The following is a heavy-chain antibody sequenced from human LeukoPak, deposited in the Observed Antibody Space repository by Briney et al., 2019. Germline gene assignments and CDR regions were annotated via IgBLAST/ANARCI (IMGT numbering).Heavy chain of an antibody. CDR3: ASGSVDFCSSTSCPVYYFDY. D-gene: IGHD2-2*01. J-gene: IGHJ4*02. CDR2: IYYSGST. CDR1: GGSISSGDYY. V-gene: IGHV4-30-4*01. Sequence: SETLSLTCTVSGGSISSGDYYWSWIRQPPGKGVEWIGYIYYSGSTYYNPSLKSRVTISVDTSKNQFSLKLSSVTAADTAVYYCASGSVDFCSSTSCPVYYFDYWGQGTLVTVSS.